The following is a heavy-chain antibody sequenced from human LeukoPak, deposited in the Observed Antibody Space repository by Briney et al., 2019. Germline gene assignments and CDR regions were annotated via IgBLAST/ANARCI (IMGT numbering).Heavy chain of an antibody. Sequence: GGSLRLSCAASGFTFDDYAMHWVRQAPGKGLEWVSLISWDGGSTYYADSVKGRFTISRDNSKNSLYLQMNSLRAEDTALYYCAKADKRKYCTNGVCYTNYYYYYYMDVWGKGTTVTVSS. D-gene: IGHD2-8*01. CDR1: GFTFDDYA. J-gene: IGHJ6*03. CDR2: ISWDGGST. V-gene: IGHV3-43D*03. CDR3: AKADKRKYCTNGVCYTNYYYYYYMDV.